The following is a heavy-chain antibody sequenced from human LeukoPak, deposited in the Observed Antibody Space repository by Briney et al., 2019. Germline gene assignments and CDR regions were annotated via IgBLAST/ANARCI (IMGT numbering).Heavy chain of an antibody. J-gene: IGHJ6*02. CDR2: IYPGDSET. Sequence: GEALQISCKGSGYSFTSYWIGWVRQMPGKGREWMGIIYPGDSETRYSPSFQGQVTISADKSISTAYLQWSSLKASDTAMYYCARQPPGDNYYGSGSPPYYYYGMDVWGQGTTVTVSS. CDR1: GYSFTSYW. CDR3: ARQPPGDNYYGSGSPPYYYYGMDV. V-gene: IGHV5-51*01. D-gene: IGHD3-10*01.